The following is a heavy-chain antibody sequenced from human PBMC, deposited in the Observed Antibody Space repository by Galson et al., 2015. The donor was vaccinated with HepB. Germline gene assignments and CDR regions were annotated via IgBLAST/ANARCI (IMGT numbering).Heavy chain of an antibody. V-gene: IGHV3-30*04. CDR3: ARDFKGGGLDV. D-gene: IGHD5-12*01. J-gene: IGHJ6*02. CDR2: ISYDGSNK. Sequence: SLRLSCAASGFTFSSYAMHWVRQAPGKGLEWVAVISYDGSNKYYADSVKGRFTISRDNSKNTLYLQMNSLRAEDTAVYYCARDFKGGGLDVWGQGTTVTVSS. CDR1: GFTFSSYA.